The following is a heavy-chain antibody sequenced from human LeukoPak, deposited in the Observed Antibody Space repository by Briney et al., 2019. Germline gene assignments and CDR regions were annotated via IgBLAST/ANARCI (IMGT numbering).Heavy chain of an antibody. CDR2: IYISGGT. CDR1: GGSISSGSYY. V-gene: IGHV4-61*02. CDR3: ARTLYYYDSSGYDTFDY. D-gene: IGHD3-22*01. J-gene: IGHJ4*02. Sequence: SETLSLTCTVSGGSISSGSYYWSWIRQPPGKGLEWIGRIYISGGTNYNPSLKSRVTISVDTSKNQSSLKLSSVTAADPAVYYCARTLYYYDSSGYDTFDYWGQGTLVTVSS.